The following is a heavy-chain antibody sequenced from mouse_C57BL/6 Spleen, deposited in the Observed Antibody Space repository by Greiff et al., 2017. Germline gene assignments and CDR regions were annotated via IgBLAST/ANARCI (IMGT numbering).Heavy chain of an antibody. CDR2: IYPSDSET. Sequence: VQLQQPGAELVRPGSSVKLSCKASGYTFTSYWMDWVKQRPGQGLEWIGNIYPSDSETHYNQKFKDKATLTVDKSSSTAYMQLSSLTSEDSAVYYCARSDYDDDFDVWGTGTTVTVSS. V-gene: IGHV1-61*01. CDR1: GYTFTSYW. CDR3: ARSDYDDDFDV. D-gene: IGHD2-4*01. J-gene: IGHJ1*03.